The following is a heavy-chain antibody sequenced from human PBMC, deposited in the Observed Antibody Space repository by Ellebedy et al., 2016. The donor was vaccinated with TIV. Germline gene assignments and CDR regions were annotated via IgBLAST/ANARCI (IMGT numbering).Heavy chain of an antibody. CDR1: GYTFTTYD. V-gene: IGHV1-8*03. J-gene: IGHJ6*02. Sequence: ASVKVSCKASGYTFTTYDINWVRQAAGQGLEWMGWMNPNSGNKGYAQKFQGRVTFTRNTSITTAYMELSSLRSDDTAVYYCARLPVATTVYYYGMDVWGQGTTVTVSS. CDR2: MNPNSGNK. CDR3: ARLPVATTVYYYGMDV. D-gene: IGHD5-12*01.